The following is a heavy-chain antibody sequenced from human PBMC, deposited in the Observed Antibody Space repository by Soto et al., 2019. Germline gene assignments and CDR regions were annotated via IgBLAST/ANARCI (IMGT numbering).Heavy chain of an antibody. CDR2: INPNSGGT. J-gene: IGHJ5*02. Sequence: APVKGSCKASGYTFTGYFIHCVRQAPGQGLEWMGWINPNSGGTNYAQKFQGWVTMTRDTSISTAYMELSRLRSDDTAVYYCARAKTGNWFDPWGQGTLVTVTS. CDR1: GYTFTGYF. CDR3: ARAKTGNWFDP. D-gene: IGHD1-1*01. V-gene: IGHV1-2*04.